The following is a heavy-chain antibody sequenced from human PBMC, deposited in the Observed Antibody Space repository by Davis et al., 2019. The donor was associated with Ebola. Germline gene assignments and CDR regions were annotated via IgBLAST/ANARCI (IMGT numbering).Heavy chain of an antibody. CDR2: ISSSSSTI. Sequence: PGGSLRLSCAASGFTFSSYRMNWVRQAPGKGLEWVSYISSSSSTIYYADSVKGRFTISRDNAKNTLYLQMNRLRAEDTAVYYCARGGYCSGGSCHNWFDPWGQGTLVTVSS. D-gene: IGHD2-15*01. J-gene: IGHJ5*02. CDR1: GFTFSSYR. CDR3: ARGGYCSGGSCHNWFDP. V-gene: IGHV3-48*01.